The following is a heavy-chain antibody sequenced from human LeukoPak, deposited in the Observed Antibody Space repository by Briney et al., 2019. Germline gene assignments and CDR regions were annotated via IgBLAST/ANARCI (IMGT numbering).Heavy chain of an antibody. Sequence: ASVKVSCKASGYTFTSYYMHWVRQAPGQGLEWMGIINPSGGSTSYAQKFQGRVTMTRDTSTSTVYMELSSLRSEDTAVYYCARVAPGERSAVAGLPDYYYYGMDVWGQGTMVTVSS. CDR2: INPSGGST. V-gene: IGHV1-46*01. CDR1: GYTFTSYY. D-gene: IGHD6-19*01. J-gene: IGHJ6*02. CDR3: ARVAPGERSAVAGLPDYYYYGMDV.